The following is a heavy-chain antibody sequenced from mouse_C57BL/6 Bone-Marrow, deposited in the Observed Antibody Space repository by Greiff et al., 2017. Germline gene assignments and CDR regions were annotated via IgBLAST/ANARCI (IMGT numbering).Heavy chain of an antibody. Sequence: QVQLQQSGAELARPGASVKLSCKASGYTFTSYGISWVKQRTGQGLEWIGEIYPRSGNTYYNEKFKGKATLTADKSYSTAYMELRSLTSEDSAVYFCANYYGLSAIDYWGQGTSVTVSS. V-gene: IGHV1-81*01. D-gene: IGHD1-1*01. CDR3: ANYYGLSAIDY. CDR1: GYTFTSYG. CDR2: IYPRSGNT. J-gene: IGHJ4*01.